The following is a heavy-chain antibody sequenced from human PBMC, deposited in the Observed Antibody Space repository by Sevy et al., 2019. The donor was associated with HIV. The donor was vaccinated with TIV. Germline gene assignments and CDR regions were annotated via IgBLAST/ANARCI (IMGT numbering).Heavy chain of an antibody. V-gene: IGHV3-23*01. CDR2: INGGGGST. D-gene: IGHD3-3*01. Sequence: GGSLRLSCVASGFRFSAFGMAWVRQAAGEGLEWVSGINGGGGSTYYRNSVKGRFTVSRDNSKNTVDLQMNSLRGDDTAVYYFAKAPYYDFWSHNYNNWFDPWGQGTLVTVSS. CDR1: GFRFSAFG. CDR3: AKAPYYDFWSHNYNNWFDP. J-gene: IGHJ5*02.